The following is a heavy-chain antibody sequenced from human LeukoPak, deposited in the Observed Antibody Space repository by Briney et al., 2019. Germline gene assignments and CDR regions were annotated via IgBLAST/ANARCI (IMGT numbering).Heavy chain of an antibody. V-gene: IGHV1-46*01. CDR2: ISPSGGST. D-gene: IGHD2-15*01. Sequence: ASEKVSCKAFGYTFTSNYMHWVRQAPGQGPEWMGVISPSGGSTTYAQKFQGRVTLTRDMSTSTDYLELSSLRSEDTAVYYCARDASSPRRISRNMDVWGKGTTVTVSS. CDR3: ARDASSPRRISRNMDV. CDR1: GYTFTSNY. J-gene: IGHJ6*03.